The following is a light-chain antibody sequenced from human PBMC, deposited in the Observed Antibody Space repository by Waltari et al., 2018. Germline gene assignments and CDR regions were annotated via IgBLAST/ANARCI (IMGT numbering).Light chain of an antibody. V-gene: IGKV4-1*01. Sequence: DIVMTQSPDSLAVSLGERATINCKSRQSVLYSSNNKTYLAWYQQKPGQPPKLLIYWASTRESGVPDRFSGSGSGTDFTLTISSLQAEDVAVYYCQQYYSTLLTFGGGTKVEIK. CDR3: QQYYSTLLT. CDR2: WAS. CDR1: QSVLYSSNNKTY. J-gene: IGKJ4*01.